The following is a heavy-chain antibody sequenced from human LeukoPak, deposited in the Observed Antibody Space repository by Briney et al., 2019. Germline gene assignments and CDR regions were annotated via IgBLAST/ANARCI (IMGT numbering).Heavy chain of an antibody. CDR1: GFTVTSNH. Sequence: PGGSLRLSCAASGFTVTSNHMNWVRQAPGKGLEWVSIIYTGGTTHYADSLKDRFLIFRDDSINTLYLQMNSLRAEDTAVYYCAKFYDILTAYFDFWGQGTLVTVSS. D-gene: IGHD3-9*01. V-gene: IGHV3-66*01. CDR2: IYTGGTT. CDR3: AKFYDILTAYFDF. J-gene: IGHJ4*02.